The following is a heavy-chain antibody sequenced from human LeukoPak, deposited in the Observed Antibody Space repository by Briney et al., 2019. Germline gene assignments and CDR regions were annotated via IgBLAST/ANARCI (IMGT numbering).Heavy chain of an antibody. CDR3: ARGSYGDYDY. J-gene: IGHJ4*02. CDR1: GFTFSSYP. Sequence: GGSLRLSCAASGFTFSSYPMNWVRQAPGKGVEWVSSIDSSSSYISYADSVKGRFTISRDNAKNLLSLQMNSLRAEDTAVYYCARGSYGDYDYWGQGTLLTVSS. D-gene: IGHD4-17*01. CDR2: IDSSSSYI. V-gene: IGHV3-21*01.